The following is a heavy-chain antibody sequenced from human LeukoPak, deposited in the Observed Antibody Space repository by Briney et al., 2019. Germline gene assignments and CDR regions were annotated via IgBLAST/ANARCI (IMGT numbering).Heavy chain of an antibody. Sequence: ASVKVSCKASGYTFTTYYMHWVRQAPGQGLEWVGIINPSGGSTIYAQKFQGRVTMTRDTSTSTVYMELNSLRAEDTAVYYCARDRGYDSSDLFDYWGQGTLVTVSS. CDR3: ARDRGYDSSDLFDY. D-gene: IGHD3-22*01. CDR1: GYTFTTYY. CDR2: INPSGGST. J-gene: IGHJ4*02. V-gene: IGHV1-46*01.